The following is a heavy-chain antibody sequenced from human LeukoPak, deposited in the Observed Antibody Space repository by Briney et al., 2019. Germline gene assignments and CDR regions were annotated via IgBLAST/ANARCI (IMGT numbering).Heavy chain of an antibody. CDR3: ARDGRFGEFYFDY. Sequence: GGSLRLSCVASGFTFSTYTMNWVRQAPGKGLEWVASISISPTYIYYADSVKGRFAISRDNAKNSLYLQMNSLRAEDTAVYYCARDGRFGEFYFDYWGQGTLVTVSS. CDR1: GFTFSTYT. J-gene: IGHJ4*02. D-gene: IGHD3-10*01. V-gene: IGHV3-21*03. CDR2: ISISPTYI.